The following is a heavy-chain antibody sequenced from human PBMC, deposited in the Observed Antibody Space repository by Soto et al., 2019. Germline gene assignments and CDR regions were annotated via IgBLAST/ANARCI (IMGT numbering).Heavy chain of an antibody. CDR3: ARERGVAGLDYYHYYGLDV. Sequence: EVQLVESGGGLVQPGGSLRLSCAASEFSVSSNYMSWVRQAPGKGLEWISVIYNDGTTNYEDSVKGRFTMSRHNSKNTLDLQMTSLRDEDTAVYYCARERGVAGLDYYHYYGLDVWGQGTTVTVSS. CDR2: IYNDGTT. CDR1: EFSVSSNY. V-gene: IGHV3-53*04. D-gene: IGHD6-19*01. J-gene: IGHJ6*02.